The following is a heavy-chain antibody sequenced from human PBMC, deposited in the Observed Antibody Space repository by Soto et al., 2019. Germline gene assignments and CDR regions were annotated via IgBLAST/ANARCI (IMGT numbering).Heavy chain of an antibody. Sequence: QVQLVQSGAEVKKPGASVKVSCKASGYTFTSYGISWVRQAPGQGLEWMGWISAYNGNTNYAQKLQGRVTMTTDTSTSTAYMALRSLRSDDTAVYYCARDTVSGWFGELLQSTHYFDYWGQGTLVTVSS. CDR1: GYTFTSYG. CDR2: ISAYNGNT. V-gene: IGHV1-18*04. CDR3: ARDTVSGWFGELLQSTHYFDY. D-gene: IGHD3-10*01. J-gene: IGHJ4*02.